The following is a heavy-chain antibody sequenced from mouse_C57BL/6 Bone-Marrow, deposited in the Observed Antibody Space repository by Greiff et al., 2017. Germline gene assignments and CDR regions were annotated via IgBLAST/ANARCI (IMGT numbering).Heavy chain of an antibody. CDR3: AGYAMDY. CDR2: IDTSDSYT. V-gene: IGHV1-59*01. CDR1: GYTFTSYW. J-gene: IGHJ4*01. Sequence: VQLQQPGAELVRPGTSVKLSCKASGYTFTSYWMHWVKQRPGQGLEWIGVIDTSDSYTNYNQKFKGKATLTVDTSSSTAYMQLSSLTSEDSAVYYCAGYAMDYWGQGTSVTVSS.